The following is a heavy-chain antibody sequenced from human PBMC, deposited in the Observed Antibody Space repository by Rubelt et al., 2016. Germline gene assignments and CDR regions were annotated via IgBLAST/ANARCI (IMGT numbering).Heavy chain of an antibody. Sequence: GKGLEWMGRIDPSDSYTNYSPSFQGHVTISADKSITTAYLQWSSLKASDTAMYYCARHARVGATYTDYWGQGTLVTVSS. J-gene: IGHJ4*02. CDR2: IDPSDSYT. D-gene: IGHD1-26*01. CDR3: ARHARVGATYTDY. V-gene: IGHV5-10-1*01.